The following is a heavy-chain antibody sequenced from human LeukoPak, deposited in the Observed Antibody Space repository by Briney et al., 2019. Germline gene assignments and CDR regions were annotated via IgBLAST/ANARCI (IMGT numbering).Heavy chain of an antibody. CDR1: GCTFTGYY. D-gene: IGHD4-11*01. CDR3: ARAATTKRDYYYYYMDV. J-gene: IGHJ6*03. Sequence: GASVKVSCKASGCTFTGYYMHWVRQAPGQGLEWMGWINLNSGGTNYAQKFQGRVTMTRDTSISTAYVELSRLRSDDTAVYYCARAATTKRDYYYYYMDVWGKGTTVTVSS. CDR2: INLNSGGT. V-gene: IGHV1-2*02.